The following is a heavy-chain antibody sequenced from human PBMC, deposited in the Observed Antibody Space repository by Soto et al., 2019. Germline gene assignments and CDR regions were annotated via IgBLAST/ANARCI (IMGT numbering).Heavy chain of an antibody. V-gene: IGHV3-64D*06. CDR3: VKGQYYDYAWGSYRYDSDAFDI. D-gene: IGHD3-16*02. J-gene: IGHJ3*02. CDR1: GFTFSSYA. Sequence: GGSLRLSCSASGFTFSSYAMHWVRQAPGKGLEYVSAISSNGGSTYYADSVKGRFTISRDNSKNTLYLQMSSLRAEDTAVYYCVKGQYYDYAWGSYRYDSDAFDIWGQGTMVTVSS. CDR2: ISSNGGST.